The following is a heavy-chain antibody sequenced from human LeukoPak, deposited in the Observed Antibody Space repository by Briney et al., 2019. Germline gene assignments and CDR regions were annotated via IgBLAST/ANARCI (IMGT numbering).Heavy chain of an antibody. CDR3: AAAGCRSGSYSLDY. J-gene: IGHJ4*02. Sequence: PSETLSLTCAVYGGSFSGYYWSWIRQPPGKGLEWIGKITHTGSTNYNPSLKSRVTISADTFQNQFSLQLSSATAADTPVFSCAAAGCRSGSYSLDYWGQGTLVIVSS. CDR2: ITHTGST. D-gene: IGHD3-10*01. CDR1: GGSFSGYY. V-gene: IGHV4-34*01.